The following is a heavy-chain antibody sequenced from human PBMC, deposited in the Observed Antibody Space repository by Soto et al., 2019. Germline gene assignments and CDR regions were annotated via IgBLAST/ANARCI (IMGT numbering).Heavy chain of an antibody. Sequence: SETLSLTCTVSGGSISSGGYYWSWIRQHPGKGLEWIGYIYYSGSTYYNPSLKSRVTISVDTSKNQFSLKLSSVTAADTAVYYCARENYGDDLYYYYYYYMDVWGKGTTVTVSS. CDR3: ARENYGDDLYYYYYYYMDV. CDR1: GGSISSGGYY. CDR2: IYYSGST. D-gene: IGHD4-17*01. J-gene: IGHJ6*03. V-gene: IGHV4-31*03.